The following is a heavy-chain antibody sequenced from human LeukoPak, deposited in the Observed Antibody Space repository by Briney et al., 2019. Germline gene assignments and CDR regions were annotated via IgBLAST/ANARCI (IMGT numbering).Heavy chain of an antibody. CDR2: MNPNSGNT. V-gene: IGHV1-8*03. J-gene: IGHJ4*02. CDR1: GYTFTSYD. CDR3: ARDLLRAERGFFDY. Sequence: GASVKVSCKASGYTFTSYDINWVRQATGQGLEWMGWMNPNSGNTGYAQKFQGRVTITRNTSISTAYMELRSLRSDDTAVYYCARDLLRAERGFFDYWGQGTLVTVSS. D-gene: IGHD2-15*01.